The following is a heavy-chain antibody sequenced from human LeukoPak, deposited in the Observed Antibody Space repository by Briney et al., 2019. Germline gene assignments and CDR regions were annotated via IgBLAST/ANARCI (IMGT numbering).Heavy chain of an antibody. CDR3: AKDLGTLDYTDA. CDR2: IWYDGSNK. CDR1: GFTFSSYG. Sequence: GSSLRLSCAASGFTFSSYGMHWVRHAPDKGLEWVAFIWYDGSNKFYTDSVKGRFTISRDNSKNTLYLQKNSLSAEHTAVYYCAKDLGTLDYTDASGKRATVTAS. J-gene: IGHJ6*03. D-gene: IGHD1-1*01. V-gene: IGHV3-33*06.